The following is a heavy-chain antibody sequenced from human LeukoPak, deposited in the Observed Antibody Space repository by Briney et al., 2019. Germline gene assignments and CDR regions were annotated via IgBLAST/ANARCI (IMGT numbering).Heavy chain of an antibody. J-gene: IGHJ5*02. V-gene: IGHV1-69*13. CDR3: ARGPERYYDILTGSPNWFDP. D-gene: IGHD3-9*01. CDR1: GGTFSSYD. CDR2: ITPIFGTA. Sequence: ASVKVSCKASGGTFSSYDISWVRQAPGQGLEWMGGITPIFGTAKYAQKFQGRVTITADESTSTAYMELSSLRSEDTAVYYCARGPERYYDILTGSPNWFDPWGQGTLVTVSS.